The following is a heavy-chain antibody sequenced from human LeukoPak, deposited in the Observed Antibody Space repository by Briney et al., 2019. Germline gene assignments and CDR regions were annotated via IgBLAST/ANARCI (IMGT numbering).Heavy chain of an antibody. CDR1: GFTFSSYG. Sequence: GGSLRLSCAASGFTFSSYGMHWVRQAPGQGLEWMGWINPNSGGTNYAQKFQGWVTMTRDTSISTAYMELSRLRSDDTAVYYCARGPLNYYDSSGYYYSRDAFDIWGQGTMVTVSS. CDR3: ARGPLNYYDSSGYYYSRDAFDI. CDR2: INPNSGGT. V-gene: IGHV1-2*04. J-gene: IGHJ3*02. D-gene: IGHD3-22*01.